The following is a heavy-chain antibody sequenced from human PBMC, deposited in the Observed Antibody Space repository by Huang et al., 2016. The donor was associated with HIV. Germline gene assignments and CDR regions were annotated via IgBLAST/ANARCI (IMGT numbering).Heavy chain of an antibody. CDR2: ISGYNGVT. J-gene: IGHJ6*03. CDR1: GYIFNTFG. V-gene: IGHV1-18*01. CDR3: VRVSQYCLRGTCYPTYYYYYLDV. Sequence: QVQLVQSGAEVKKPGASVRVSCKASGYIFNTFGISWVRQAPGQGLEWMGWISGYNGVTNYFQKFQDRITTTTDTSTNTTYMETRCLRFDETAVYFCVRVSQYCLRGTCYPTYYYYYLDVWGKGTTVTVAS. D-gene: IGHD2-15*01.